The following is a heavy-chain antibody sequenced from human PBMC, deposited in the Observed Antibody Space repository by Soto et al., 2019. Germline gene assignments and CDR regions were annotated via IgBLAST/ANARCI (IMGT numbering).Heavy chain of an antibody. Sequence: SETLSLTCSVSFGSVTSNSYHWGWIRQPPGKGLEWIGSISYTGTTYYSPSLKRRVTISADTSKRQFSLKLDSATAADTAVYYCARLVVVAPFVNVWGQGTLVTVSS. CDR1: FGSVTSNSYH. CDR3: ARLVVVAPFVNV. D-gene: IGHD2-15*01. J-gene: IGHJ4*02. V-gene: IGHV4-39*01. CDR2: ISYTGTT.